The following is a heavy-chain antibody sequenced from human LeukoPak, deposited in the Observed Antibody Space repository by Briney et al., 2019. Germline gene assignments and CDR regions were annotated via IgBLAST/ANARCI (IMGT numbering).Heavy chain of an antibody. CDR2: IYHSGSP. J-gene: IGHJ3*02. CDR3: ARQTGYCSSTSCYTKNDAFDI. V-gene: IGHV4-38-2*01. Sequence: SETLSLTCAVSGYSISSGYYWGWIRQPPGKGLEWIGSIYHSGSPYYNPSLKSRVTISVDTSKNQFSLKLSSVTAADTAVYYCARQTGYCSSTSCYTKNDAFDIWGQGTMVTVSS. D-gene: IGHD2-2*02. CDR1: GYSISSGYY.